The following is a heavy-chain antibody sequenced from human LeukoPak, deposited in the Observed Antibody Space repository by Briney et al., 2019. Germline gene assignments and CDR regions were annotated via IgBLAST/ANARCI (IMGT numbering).Heavy chain of an antibody. J-gene: IGHJ1*01. Sequence: GASVKVSCKASGYTFTSYDINWVRQATGQGLEWMGWMNPNSGNTGYAQKFQGRVTMTRNTSISTAYMELSSLRSEDTAVYYCARGRRTIQKDNLQQQLGEYFQHWGQGTLVTVSS. D-gene: IGHD6-13*01. CDR1: GYTFTSYD. CDR2: MNPNSGNT. V-gene: IGHV1-8*01. CDR3: ARGRRTIQKDNLQQQLGEYFQH.